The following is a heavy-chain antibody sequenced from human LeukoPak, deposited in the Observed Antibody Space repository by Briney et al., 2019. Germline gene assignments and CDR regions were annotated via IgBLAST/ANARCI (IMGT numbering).Heavy chain of an antibody. CDR2: IRCKTYGGAT. J-gene: IGHJ6*02. Sequence: GGSLRLSCTGSGFTLADYAVTWVRQAPGQGLEWLGFIRCKTYGGATEYAASVKGRFTISRHDSRSIAYLQMNSLKTEDTALYFCTRDEVRGCTNGVCDGMDVWGQGTTVTVSS. CDR3: TRDEVRGCTNGVCDGMDV. D-gene: IGHD2-8*01. V-gene: IGHV3-49*04. CDR1: GFTLADYA.